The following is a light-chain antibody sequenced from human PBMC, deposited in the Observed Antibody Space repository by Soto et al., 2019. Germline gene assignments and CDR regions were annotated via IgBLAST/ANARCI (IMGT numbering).Light chain of an antibody. CDR1: QSISSW. V-gene: IGKV1-5*03. CDR2: KAS. J-gene: IGKJ1*01. Sequence: DIQMTQSPSTLSASVGDRVTITCRASQSISSWLAWYQQKPGKAPKLLIYKASSLQSGVPSRFSGSGSGTEFTLNISSLQPDDFATYYCQQYNSYSPETFGQETKVEIK. CDR3: QQYNSYSPET.